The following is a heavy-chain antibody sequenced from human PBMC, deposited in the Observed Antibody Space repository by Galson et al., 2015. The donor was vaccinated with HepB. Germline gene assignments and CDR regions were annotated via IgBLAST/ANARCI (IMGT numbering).Heavy chain of an antibody. V-gene: IGHV4-61*02. CDR2: IYTSGST. CDR3: ARVRYYDILTGYSENYFDY. CDR1: GGSISSGSYY. J-gene: IGHJ4*02. Sequence: TLSLTCTVSGGSISSGSYYWSWIRQPAGKGLEWIGRIYTSGSTNYNPSLKSRVTMSVDTSKNQFFLKLSSVTAADTAVYYCARVRYYDILTGYSENYFDYWGQGTLVTVSS. D-gene: IGHD3-9*01.